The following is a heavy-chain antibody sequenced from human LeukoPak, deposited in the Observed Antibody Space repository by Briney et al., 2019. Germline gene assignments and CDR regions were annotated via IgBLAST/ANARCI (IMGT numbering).Heavy chain of an antibody. CDR3: ARHLYSSSSGEYYYYYYMDV. V-gene: IGHV5-51*01. D-gene: IGHD6-6*01. CDR2: IYPGDSDT. CDR1: GYSFTSYW. J-gene: IGHJ6*03. Sequence: GESLKISCKGSGYSFTSYWIGWVRQMPGKGLEWMGIIYPGDSDTRYSPSFQGQVTISADKSTSTAYLQWSSLKASDTAMYYCARHLYSSSSGEYYYYYYMDVWGKGTTVTVSS.